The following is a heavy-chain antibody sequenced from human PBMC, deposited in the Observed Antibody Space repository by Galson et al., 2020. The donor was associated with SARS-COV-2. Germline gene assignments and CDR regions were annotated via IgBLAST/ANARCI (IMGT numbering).Heavy chain of an antibody. V-gene: IGHV3-23*01. CDR2: VSYSGDNT. J-gene: IGHJ4*02. CDR1: GFTFSSYA. Sequence: GGSLRLSCEASGFTFSSYAMSWVRQAPGKGLEWVSTVSYSGDNTYYAGSVRGRFTISRDSSKNTVYLQMNSLRAEDSAVYYCAKDSWYSGLFDYWGQGTPVTVSS. CDR3: AKDSWYSGLFDY. D-gene: IGHD2-15*01.